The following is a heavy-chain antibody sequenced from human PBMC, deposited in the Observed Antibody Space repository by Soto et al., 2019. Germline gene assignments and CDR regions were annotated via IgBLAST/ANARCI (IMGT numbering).Heavy chain of an antibody. CDR1: GFTFNNYA. Sequence: GGSLRLSCTASGFTFNNYAMTWVRQAPGKGLEWVSSIVISGGTTYYADSVEGRFTISRDKSKNTVFLQLNSLRAEDTAVYYCAKDWSCSSTSYYFTPYTTHMDVWGQGTTVTVSS. J-gene: IGHJ6*02. CDR3: AKDWSCSSTSYYFTPYTTHMDV. CDR2: IVISGGTT. V-gene: IGHV3-23*01. D-gene: IGHD2-2*01.